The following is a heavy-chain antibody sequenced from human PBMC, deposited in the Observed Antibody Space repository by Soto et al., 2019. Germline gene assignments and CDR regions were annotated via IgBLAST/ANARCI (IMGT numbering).Heavy chain of an antibody. J-gene: IGHJ4*02. V-gene: IGHV3-23*01. CDR1: VFTFSSYA. CDR3: ATYNGYGGNSNYFDY. CDR2: ISGSGGST. D-gene: IGHD4-17*01. Sequence: WGSLRISCASSVFTFSSYAMSWVGQAPGKGLEWVSAISGSGGSTYYADSVKGRFTISRDNSKNTLYLQMNSLRAEDTAVYYCATYNGYGGNSNYFDYWGQGTMVTVSS.